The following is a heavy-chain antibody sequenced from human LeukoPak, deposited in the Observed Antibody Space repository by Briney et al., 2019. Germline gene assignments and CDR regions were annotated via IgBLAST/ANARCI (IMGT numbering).Heavy chain of an antibody. J-gene: IGHJ4*02. CDR3: ARTQYCSSTSCYLDY. Sequence: KPSETLSLTCTVSGGSISSYYWSWIRQPPGKGLEWIGYIYYSGSTNYNPSLKSRVTISVDTSKNQFSLKLSSVTAAGTAVYYCARTQYCSSTSCYLDYWGQGTLVTVSS. D-gene: IGHD2-2*01. CDR1: GGSISSYY. CDR2: IYYSGST. V-gene: IGHV4-59*08.